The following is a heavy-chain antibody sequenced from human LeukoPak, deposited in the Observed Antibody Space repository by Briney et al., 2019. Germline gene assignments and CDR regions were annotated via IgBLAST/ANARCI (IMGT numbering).Heavy chain of an antibody. J-gene: IGHJ4*02. CDR3: AKDIRWSYYDSSSYFDY. CDR2: ISGSGGST. V-gene: IGHV3-23*01. D-gene: IGHD3-22*01. CDR1: GFTFSSYA. Sequence: PGGSLRLSCAASGFTFSSYAMSWVRQAPGKGMEWVSAISGSGGSTYYADSVKGRFTISRDNSKNTLYLQMNSLRAEDTAVYYCAKDIRWSYYDSSSYFDYWGQGTLVTVSS.